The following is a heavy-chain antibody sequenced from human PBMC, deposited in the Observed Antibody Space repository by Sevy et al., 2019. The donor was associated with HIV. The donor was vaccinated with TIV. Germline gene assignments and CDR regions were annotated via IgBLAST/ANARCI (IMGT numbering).Heavy chain of an antibody. Sequence: GGSLRLSCAASGFTFSTYTMNWVRQAPGKGLEWVSSISSSSSYIYYADSVKGHFTISRDNAKNSLYLQMNSLRVEDTAVYYCARAAYYCSTTSCYIDYWGQGTLVTVSS. J-gene: IGHJ4*02. V-gene: IGHV3-21*01. CDR1: GFTFSTYT. CDR2: ISSSSSYI. CDR3: ARAAYYCSTTSCYIDY. D-gene: IGHD2-2*02.